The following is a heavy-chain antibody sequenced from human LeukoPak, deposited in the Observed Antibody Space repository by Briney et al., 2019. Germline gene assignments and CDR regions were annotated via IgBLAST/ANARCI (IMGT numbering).Heavy chain of an antibody. CDR1: GDNFSSNSGA. CDR3: ARGLITYYGLDV. CDR2: TFHMYKLYN. J-gene: IGHJ6*02. Sequence: SQTLSLTCAISGDNFSSNSGAWNWIRQSPSGGLEWLGGTFHMYKLYNEYAESVKNRISMNQDTSKNQFSLQLNSVTPEDTAVYYCARGLITYYGLDVWGQGTTVTVSS. V-gene: IGHV6-1*01. D-gene: IGHD1-20*01.